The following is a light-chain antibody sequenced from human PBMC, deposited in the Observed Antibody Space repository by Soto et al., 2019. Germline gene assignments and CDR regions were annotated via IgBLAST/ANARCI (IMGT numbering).Light chain of an antibody. V-gene: IGLV2-14*01. CDR2: EVS. CDR3: SSYTGSSTVI. Sequence: QSALTQHASVSGSPGQSITISCTGTSSDVGGYNYVSWYQQRPGKAPKLMIYEVSNRPSGVSNRFSGSKSGNTASLTISGLQAEDDADYYCSSYTGSSTVIFGGGTKLTVL. CDR1: SSDVGGYNY. J-gene: IGLJ2*01.